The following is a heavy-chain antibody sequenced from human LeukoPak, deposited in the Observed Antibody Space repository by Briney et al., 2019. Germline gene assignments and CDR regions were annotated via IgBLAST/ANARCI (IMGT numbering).Heavy chain of an antibody. V-gene: IGHV3-9*01. CDR3: AKDAMIYRADAFDI. D-gene: IGHD2-8*01. CDR2: ISWNSGSI. CDR1: GFTFDDYA. J-gene: IGHJ3*02. Sequence: PGRSLRLSCAASGFTFDDYAMHWVRQAPGKGLEWVSGISWNSGSIGYADSVKGRFTISRDNAKNSLYLQMNSLRAEDTALYYCAKDAMIYRADAFDIWGQGTMVTVSS.